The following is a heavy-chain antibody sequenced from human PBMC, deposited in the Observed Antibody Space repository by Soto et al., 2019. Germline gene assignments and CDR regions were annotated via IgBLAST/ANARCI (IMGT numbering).Heavy chain of an antibody. D-gene: IGHD1-1*01. V-gene: IGHV3-30*09. CDR1: GFSVSAYT. J-gene: IGHJ4*01. CDR3: ARWKQPLVDY. CDR2: ISSDGNHK. Sequence: QVQLVESGGGVVQPGRSLRLSCAASGFSVSAYTVHWVRQAPGKGLEWVAVISSDGNHKYYTDSVKGRFAISRDTSTNTVCMQMCSLGPEDTAVQYCARWKQPLVDYWGHGPLVAVAS.